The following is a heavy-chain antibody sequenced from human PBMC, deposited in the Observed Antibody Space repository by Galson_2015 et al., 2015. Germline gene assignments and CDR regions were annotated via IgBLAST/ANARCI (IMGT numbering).Heavy chain of an antibody. CDR1: GFTFSSYA. J-gene: IGHJ4*02. D-gene: IGHD3-22*01. CDR3: AKDSSGYYGGDYFDY. CDR2: ISGSGGST. Sequence: SLRLSCAASGFTFSSYAMSWVRQAPGKGLEWVSAISGSGGSTYYADSVKGRFTISRDNSKNTLYLQMNSLRAEDTAVYYCAKDSSGYYGGDYFDYWGQGTLVTVSS. V-gene: IGHV3-23*01.